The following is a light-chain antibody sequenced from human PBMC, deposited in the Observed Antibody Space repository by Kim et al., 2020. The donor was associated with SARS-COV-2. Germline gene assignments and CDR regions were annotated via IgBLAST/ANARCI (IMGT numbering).Light chain of an antibody. CDR2: AAS. CDR1: QAIGNS. CDR3: LQHNTYPRT. Sequence: ASVGDRVTITCRATQAIGNSLAWFQQNPGKVPKRLIFAASNLESGVPSRFSGSGSGTEFTLTISSLHPEDFATYYCLQHNTYPRTFGQGTKVDIK. V-gene: IGKV1-17*03. J-gene: IGKJ1*01.